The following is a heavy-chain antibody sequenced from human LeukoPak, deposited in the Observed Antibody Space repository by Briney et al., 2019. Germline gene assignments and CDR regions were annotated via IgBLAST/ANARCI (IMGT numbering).Heavy chain of an antibody. CDR2: ISSSSSYI. V-gene: IGHV3-21*01. J-gene: IGHJ4*02. CDR1: GFTFSSYS. CDR3: ARDYYGSGSYDY. D-gene: IGHD3-10*01. Sequence: PGGSLRLSCAASGFTFSSYSMNWVRQAPGKGLEWVSSISSSSSYIYYADSVKGRFTISRDNAKNSLYLQINSLRAEDTAVYYCARDYYGSGSYDYWGQGTLVTASS.